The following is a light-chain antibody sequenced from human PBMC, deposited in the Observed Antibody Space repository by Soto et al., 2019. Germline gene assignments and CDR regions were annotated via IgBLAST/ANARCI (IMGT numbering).Light chain of an antibody. J-gene: IGLJ1*01. CDR3: SAYTVSRTYV. V-gene: IGLV2-14*03. Sequence: QSALTQPASVSGSPGQSITISCTGTSSDVGAYNFVSWHQQYPGKAPKLMIYNVYDRPSGISYRFSGSKSGNTASLTISGLQGEDEADYYCSAYTVSRTYVFGTGTKLTVL. CDR2: NVY. CDR1: SSDVGAYNF.